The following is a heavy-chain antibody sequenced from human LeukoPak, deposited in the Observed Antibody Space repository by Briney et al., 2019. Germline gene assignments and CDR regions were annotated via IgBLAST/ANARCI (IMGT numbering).Heavy chain of an antibody. J-gene: IGHJ5*02. V-gene: IGHV3-23*01. CDR1: GFTFSSYA. CDR3: AKDSGYDSSGYPFNWFDP. Sequence: PGGSLRLSCAASGFTFSSYAMSWVRQAPGKRLEWVSAISGSGGSTYYADSVKGRFTISRDNSKNTLYLQMNSLRAEDTAVYYCAKDSGYDSSGYPFNWFDPWGQGTLVTVSS. CDR2: ISGSGGST. D-gene: IGHD3-22*01.